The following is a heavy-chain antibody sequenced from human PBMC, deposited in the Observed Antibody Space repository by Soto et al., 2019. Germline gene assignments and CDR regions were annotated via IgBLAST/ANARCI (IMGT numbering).Heavy chain of an antibody. J-gene: IGHJ4*02. Sequence: SETLSLTCTVSGGSISSYYWSWIRQPPGKGLEWIGYIYYSGSTNYNPSLKSRVTISADTSKNQFSLKLSSVTAADTAVYYCARQGSSSFFDYWGQGTXVTVSS. V-gene: IGHV4-59*08. CDR1: GGSISSYY. D-gene: IGHD6-6*01. CDR2: IYYSGST. CDR3: ARQGSSSFFDY.